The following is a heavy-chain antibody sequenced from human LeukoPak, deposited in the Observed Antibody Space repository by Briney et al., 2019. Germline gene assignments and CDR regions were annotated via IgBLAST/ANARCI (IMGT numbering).Heavy chain of an antibody. CDR2: IGYSGST. V-gene: IGHV4-59*08. Sequence: KTSDTLSLTCTVSGGTISSYYWKWIRQPPGKGLESIGYIGYSGSTKYNPSLKSGVTISVDTSKNQFSLKLGSVTAADTAVYYCARGYSGGWAFDYWGQGTLVTVSS. J-gene: IGHJ4*02. D-gene: IGHD6-19*01. CDR3: ARGYSGGWAFDY. CDR1: GGTISSYY.